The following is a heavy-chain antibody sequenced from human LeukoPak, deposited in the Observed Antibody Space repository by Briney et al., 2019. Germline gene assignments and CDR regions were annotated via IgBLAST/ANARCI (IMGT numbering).Heavy chain of an antibody. Sequence: VASVKVSCKASGYTFTSYVINWLRQATGQGGDWMGWMNANSGDTGYAQNFQGRVTMTRNTAIRTAYMELSSLRSDDTAIYYCARGGTYLPFGYWGQGTLVTVSS. CDR2: MNANSGDT. J-gene: IGHJ4*02. D-gene: IGHD3-10*01. CDR1: GYTFTSYV. V-gene: IGHV1-8*01. CDR3: ARGGTYLPFGY.